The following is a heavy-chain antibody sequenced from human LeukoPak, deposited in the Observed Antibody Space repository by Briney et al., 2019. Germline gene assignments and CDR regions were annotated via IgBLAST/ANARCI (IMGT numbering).Heavy chain of an antibody. CDR2: INPNSGGT. CDR1: GYTFTGYY. D-gene: IGHD6-19*01. J-gene: IGHJ4*02. CDR3: AKRGVQQWLVDWYFDY. Sequence: ASVKVSCKASGYTFTGYYMHWVRQAPGQGLEWMGWINPNSGGTNYAQKFQGRVTMTRDTSISTAYMELSRLRSDDTAVYYCAKRGVQQWLVDWYFDYWGQGTLVTVSS. V-gene: IGHV1-2*02.